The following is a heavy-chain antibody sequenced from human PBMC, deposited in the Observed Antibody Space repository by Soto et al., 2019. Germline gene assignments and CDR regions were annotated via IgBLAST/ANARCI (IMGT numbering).Heavy chain of an antibody. D-gene: IGHD2-15*01. CDR3: AKSLDIVVVVGATIGYYYGMDV. CDR2: ISGSGGST. V-gene: IGHV3-23*01. Sequence: GGSLRLSCAASGFTFKSYAMSWVRQAPGKGLEWVSGISGSGGSTYYADSVKGRFTISRDNSKNTLYLQMNSLRAEDTAVYYCAKSLDIVVVVGATIGYYYGMDVWGQGTTVTVSS. CDR1: GFTFKSYA. J-gene: IGHJ6*02.